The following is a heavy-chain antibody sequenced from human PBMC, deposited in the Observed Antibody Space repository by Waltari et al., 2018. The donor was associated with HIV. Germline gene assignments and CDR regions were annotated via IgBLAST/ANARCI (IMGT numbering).Heavy chain of an antibody. CDR1: GFTIGLNN. J-gene: IGHJ4*02. D-gene: IGHD2-21*02. CDR3: AREVTSSKVMNY. CDR2: ISGDGKNK. Sequence: EVRLVESGGGTVQPGGSLRLSCAASGFTIGLNNMNWVRQTPGKGLEWLAYISGDGKNKYYADSVKGRFIISKDNGQNFLHLQMDRLSVDDSAKYFCAREVTSSKVMNYWGQGTPVIVSS. V-gene: IGHV3-48*03.